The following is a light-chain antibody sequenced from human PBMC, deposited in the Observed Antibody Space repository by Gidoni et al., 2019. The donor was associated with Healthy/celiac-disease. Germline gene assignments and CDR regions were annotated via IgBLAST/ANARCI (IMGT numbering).Light chain of an antibody. CDR2: AAS. Sequence: DRVTITCRASQSISSYLNWYQQKPGKAPKLLIYAASSLQSGVPSRFSGSGSGTDFTLTISSLQPEDFATYYCQQSYSTLHTFGQGTKLEIK. J-gene: IGKJ2*01. V-gene: IGKV1-39*01. CDR3: QQSYSTLHT. CDR1: QSISSY.